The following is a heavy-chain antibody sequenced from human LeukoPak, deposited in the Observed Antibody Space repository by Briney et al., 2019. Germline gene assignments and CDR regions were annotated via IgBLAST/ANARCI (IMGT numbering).Heavy chain of an antibody. V-gene: IGHV4-34*01. CDR3: ARAPYRALRFGPIVGATLPVDY. J-gene: IGHJ4*02. CDR2: INHSGST. Sequence: SETLSLTCAAYGGSFSGYYWSWIRQPPGKGLEWIGEINHSGSTNYNPSLKSRVTISVDTSKNQFSLKLSSVTAADTAVYYCARAPYRALRFGPIVGATLPVDYWGQGTLVTVSS. D-gene: IGHD1-26*01. CDR1: GGSFSGYY.